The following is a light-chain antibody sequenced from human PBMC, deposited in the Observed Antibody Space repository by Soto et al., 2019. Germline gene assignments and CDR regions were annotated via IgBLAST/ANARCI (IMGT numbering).Light chain of an antibody. Sequence: DIQMTQSPSTLSASVGDRVTITCRASQSISSWLAWYQQKPGKAPKLLIYDASSLESGVPSRFSGSGSGTEFTLTISSLQPDDFATYYCQHYNSYFQTFGQGTKVDIK. CDR1: QSISSW. CDR3: QHYNSYFQT. CDR2: DAS. V-gene: IGKV1-5*01. J-gene: IGKJ1*01.